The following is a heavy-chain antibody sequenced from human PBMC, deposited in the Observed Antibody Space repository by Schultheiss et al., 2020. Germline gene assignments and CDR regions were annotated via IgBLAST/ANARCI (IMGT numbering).Heavy chain of an antibody. D-gene: IGHD3-9*01. CDR1: GFTFSSYA. CDR3: AKAGPSYDILTGYYRYGMDV. Sequence: GGSLRLSCAASGFTFSSYAMSWVRQAPGKGLEWVSAISGSGGSTYYAVTVKGRFTISRDNSKTTLYLQMNSLRAEDTAVYYCAKAGPSYDILTGYYRYGMDVWGQGTTVTVSS. CDR2: ISGSGGST. J-gene: IGHJ6*02. V-gene: IGHV3-23*01.